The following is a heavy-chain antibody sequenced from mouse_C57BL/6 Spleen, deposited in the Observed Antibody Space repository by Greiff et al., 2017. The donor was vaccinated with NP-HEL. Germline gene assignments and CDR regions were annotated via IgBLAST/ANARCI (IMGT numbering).Heavy chain of an antibody. CDR2: IDPENGDT. CDR3: TTGSNSYYFDY. D-gene: IGHD2-5*01. Sequence: VQLKESGAELVRPGASVKLSCTASGFNIKDDYMHWVKQRPEQGLEWIGWIDPENGDTEYASKFRGKATITADTSSNTAYLQLSSLTSEDTAVYYCTTGSNSYYFDYWGQGTTLTVSS. J-gene: IGHJ2*01. V-gene: IGHV14-4*01. CDR1: GFNIKDDY.